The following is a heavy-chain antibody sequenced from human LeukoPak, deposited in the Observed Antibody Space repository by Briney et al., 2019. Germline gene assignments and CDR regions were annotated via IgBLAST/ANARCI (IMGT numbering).Heavy chain of an antibody. J-gene: IGHJ6*02. CDR2: IRSKAYGGTT. CDR1: GFTFGDYA. CDR3: TREYQLLLYYYYYGMDV. Sequence: PGRSLRLSCTTSGFTFGDYAMSWVRQAPGKGLEWVGFIRSKAYGGTTEYAASVKGRFTISRDDSKSIAYLQMNSLKTEDTAVYYCTREYQLLLYYYYYGMDVWGQGTTVTVSS. V-gene: IGHV3-49*04. D-gene: IGHD2-2*01.